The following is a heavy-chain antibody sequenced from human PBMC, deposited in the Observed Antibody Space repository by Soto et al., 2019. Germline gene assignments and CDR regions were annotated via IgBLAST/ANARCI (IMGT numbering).Heavy chain of an antibody. CDR2: IKSKTDGGTT. CDR3: TTHDDFWSGRPGVYYYYYMDV. V-gene: IGHV3-15*01. D-gene: IGHD3-3*01. J-gene: IGHJ6*03. CDR1: GFTFSNAW. Sequence: EVQLVESGGGLVKPGGSLRLSCAASGFTFSNAWMSWVRQAPGKGLEWVGRIKSKTDGGTTDYAAPVKGRFTISREDSKNTLYLQMNSLKTEDTAVYYCTTHDDFWSGRPGVYYYYYMDVWGKGTTVTVSS.